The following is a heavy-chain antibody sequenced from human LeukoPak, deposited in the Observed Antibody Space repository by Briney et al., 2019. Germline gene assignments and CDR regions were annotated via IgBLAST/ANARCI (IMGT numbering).Heavy chain of an antibody. V-gene: IGHV3-66*01. Sequence: GESLRLSCAASEFTVRSYHMSWVRQAPGKGLEWVSVIDSGGSTYYAESVKGRFTISRDNSKNTVDLQMNSLRAEDTAVYYCARGYCSGGSCAHFPDYFDYWGQGTLVTVSS. J-gene: IGHJ4*02. CDR2: IDSGGST. D-gene: IGHD2-15*01. CDR1: EFTVRSYH. CDR3: ARGYCSGGSCAHFPDYFDY.